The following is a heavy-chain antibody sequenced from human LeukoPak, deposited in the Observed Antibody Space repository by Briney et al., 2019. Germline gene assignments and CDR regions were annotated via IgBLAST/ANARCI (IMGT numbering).Heavy chain of an antibody. J-gene: IGHJ1*01. V-gene: IGHV1-69*05. Sequence: SVRVSCKASGGTLGSHGISWVRQAPGQGLEWMGGIIPLFGTANYAQKFQGRLTITTDESTNTAYMELSSLGSEDTAVYYCARVTYYDFWSAYWYFQLWGQGTLVTVSS. CDR1: GGTLGSHG. CDR2: IIPLFGTA. CDR3: ARVTYYDFWSAYWYFQL. D-gene: IGHD3-3*01.